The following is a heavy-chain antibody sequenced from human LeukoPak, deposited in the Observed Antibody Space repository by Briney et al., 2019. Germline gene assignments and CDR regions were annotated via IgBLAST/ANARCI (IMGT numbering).Heavy chain of an antibody. CDR1: GGTFSSYA. V-gene: IGHV1-69*13. CDR2: IIPIFGTA. D-gene: IGHD2-2*01. Sequence: RASVKVSCKASGGTFSSYAISWVRQAPGQGLEWMGGIIPIFGTANYAQKFQGRVTITADESTSTAYMELSSLRSEDTAVYYCARGGDRCSSTSCLAYNWFDPWGQGTLVAVSS. J-gene: IGHJ5*02. CDR3: ARGGDRCSSTSCLAYNWFDP.